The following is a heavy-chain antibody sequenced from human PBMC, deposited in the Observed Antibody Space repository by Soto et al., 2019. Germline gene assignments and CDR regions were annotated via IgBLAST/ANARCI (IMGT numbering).Heavy chain of an antibody. J-gene: IGHJ4*02. V-gene: IGHV3-23*01. CDR1: GITFSSYA. D-gene: IGHD3-10*01. CDR2: ISGNGGST. CDR3: AKVATYYYGSGAHFDY. Sequence: EVQLLESGGGLVQPGGSLRLSCAASGITFSSYAMSWVRQAPGKGLEWVSAISGNGGSTYYADSAKGRFTTSRDNSKNTLYLQMNSLRAEDTAIYYCAKVATYYYGSGAHFDYWGQGTLVTVSS.